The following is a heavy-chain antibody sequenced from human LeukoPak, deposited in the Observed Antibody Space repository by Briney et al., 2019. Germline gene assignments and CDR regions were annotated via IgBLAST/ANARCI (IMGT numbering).Heavy chain of an antibody. CDR1: GFTFSIYA. CDR2: ISGSGGST. V-gene: IGHV3-23*01. CDR3: AKIIDGYNFSDY. J-gene: IGHJ4*02. Sequence: GGSLRLSCAASGFTFSIYAMSCVRQAPGKGMEWVSAISGSGGSTYYADSVKGRFTISRDNSKNTLYLQMDSLRAEDTAVYYCAKIIDGYNFSDYWGQGTLVTVSS. D-gene: IGHD5-24*01.